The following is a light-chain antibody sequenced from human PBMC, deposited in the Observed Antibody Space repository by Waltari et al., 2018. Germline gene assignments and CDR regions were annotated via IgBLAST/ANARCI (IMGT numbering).Light chain of an antibody. J-gene: IGKJ3*01. CDR1: QTVAHTY. V-gene: IGKV3-20*01. Sequence: EIVVTQSPGALSLFPGERATLSCRASQTVAHTYLAWFQQRPGQAPRLLIYGASNRAAGIPDRFIGSGSGTDFTLTISRLEPEDFAVYYCQQYADPPYTFGPGTKVDFK. CDR3: QQYADPPYT. CDR2: GAS.